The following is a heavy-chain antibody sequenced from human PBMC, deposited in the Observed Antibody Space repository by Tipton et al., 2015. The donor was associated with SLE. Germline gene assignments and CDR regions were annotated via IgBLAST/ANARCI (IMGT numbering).Heavy chain of an antibody. CDR1: GGSISSSSYY. Sequence: TLSLTCTVSGGSISSSSYYWSWIRQPPGKGLEWIGYIYYSGSTNYNPSLKSRVTISVDTSKNQFSLKLSSVTAADTAVYYCARAGAFLTGYYDYWGQGTLVTVSS. CDR2: IYYSGST. CDR3: ARAGAFLTGYYDY. D-gene: IGHD3-9*01. V-gene: IGHV4-61*01. J-gene: IGHJ4*02.